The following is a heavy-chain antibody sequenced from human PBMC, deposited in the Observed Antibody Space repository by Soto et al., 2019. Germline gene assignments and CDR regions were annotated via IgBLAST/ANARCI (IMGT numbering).Heavy chain of an antibody. CDR3: ARGEGGFQY. CDR1: GESFRGYY. V-gene: IGHV4-34*01. Sequence: QVQLQQWGAGLLKPSEPLSLTCAVYGESFRGYYWPWIRQPPGKGLAWIGEINHSVTTNYTPSLKSRVTISEDTSKNQFSLKLSSMTAADTAVYYCARGEGGFQYWGQGTRVTVSS. CDR2: INHSVTT. J-gene: IGHJ1*01.